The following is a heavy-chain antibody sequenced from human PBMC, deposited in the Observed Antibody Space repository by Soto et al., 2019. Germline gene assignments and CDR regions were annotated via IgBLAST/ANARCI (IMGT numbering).Heavy chain of an antibody. CDR2: LYNAGST. CDR1: GGSISRYY. J-gene: IGHJ6*02. D-gene: IGHD2-21*02. V-gene: IGHV4-59*01. Sequence: QERLQELGPGLVKPSETLSLTCTVSGGSISRYYWSWIRQPPGKGLEWIGYLYNAGSTIYNPSLKSRGTISVDMSQTQLALNLNYVTAADTAVYYCARDLWGYCGTDCYPLDVWGQGTTVTVSS. CDR3: ARDLWGYCGTDCYPLDV.